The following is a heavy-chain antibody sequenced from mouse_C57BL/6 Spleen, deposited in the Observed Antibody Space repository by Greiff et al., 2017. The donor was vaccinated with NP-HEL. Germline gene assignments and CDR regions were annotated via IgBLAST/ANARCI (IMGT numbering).Heavy chain of an antibody. CDR2: IYPPNGNT. CDR1: SLNIKDTY. Sequence: VQLKESVAELVKSGATVKLSCTASSLNIKDTYMHWLKQWPEQGLEWLGWIYPPNGNTKYDPKFQGKATMTADTSSNTAYLQLSSLTSEDPVVYYSARIGRKWGQGTALTVSS. CDR3: ARIGRK. V-gene: IGHV14-3*02. D-gene: IGHD6-1*01. J-gene: IGHJ2*01.